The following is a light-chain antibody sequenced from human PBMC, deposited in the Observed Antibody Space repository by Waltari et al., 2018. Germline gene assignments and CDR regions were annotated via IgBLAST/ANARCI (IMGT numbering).Light chain of an antibody. CDR1: QGISND. Sequence: IQLTQSPSSLSASVGDRVTTTCQANQGISNDLAWYQQKPGKVPKLLIYKASTRHSGVPSRFSGSRSGTHFTLTISSLQPEDFATYYCQQGSAFPLTFGGGTKVEIK. J-gene: IGKJ4*01. V-gene: IGKV1-6*01. CDR2: KAS. CDR3: QQGSAFPLT.